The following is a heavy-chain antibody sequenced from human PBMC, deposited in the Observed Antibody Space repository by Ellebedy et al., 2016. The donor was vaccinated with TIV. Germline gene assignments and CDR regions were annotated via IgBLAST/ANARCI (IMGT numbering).Heavy chain of an antibody. CDR1: GFTFSSYW. D-gene: IGHD1-14*01. CDR2: IKQDGSEK. J-gene: IGHJ4*02. CDR3: ARDNRPHSPNYFDY. V-gene: IGHV3-7*01. Sequence: GESLKISCAASGFTFSSYWMSWVRQAPGKGLEWVANIKQDGSEKYYVDSVKGRFTISRDNAKNSLYLQMNSLRAEDTAVYYCARDNRPHSPNYFDYWGQGTLVTVSS.